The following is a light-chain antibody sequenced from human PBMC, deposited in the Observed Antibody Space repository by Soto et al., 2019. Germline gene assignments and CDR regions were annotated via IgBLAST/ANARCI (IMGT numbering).Light chain of an antibody. CDR3: QYYNNYCWT. J-gene: IGKJ1*01. Sequence: DIQLTQSPSTLSASVGDRVTITCRASQSISSWLAWYQQKPGKAPKFLIYKTSNLESGVPSRFSGSGSGTEFTLTITSLPPDDFETYYWQYYNNYCWTFGQGTKVDIK. CDR1: QSISSW. V-gene: IGKV1-5*03. CDR2: KTS.